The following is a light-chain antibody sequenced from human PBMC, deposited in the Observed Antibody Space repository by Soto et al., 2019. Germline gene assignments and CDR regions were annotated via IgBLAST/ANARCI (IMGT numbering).Light chain of an antibody. J-gene: IGLJ1*01. Sequence: QSALTQPPSASGSPGQSVTISCTGTSSDVGGYNYVSWYQHHPGKAPKLMLYEVSQRPSGVPDRFSGSKSANTASLTVSGLQADDEADYYCSSYAGNNNYVFGTGTKVTVL. CDR1: SSDVGGYNY. V-gene: IGLV2-8*01. CDR3: SSYAGNNNYV. CDR2: EVS.